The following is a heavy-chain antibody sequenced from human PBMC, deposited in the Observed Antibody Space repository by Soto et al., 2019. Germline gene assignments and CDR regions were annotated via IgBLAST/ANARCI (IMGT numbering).Heavy chain of an antibody. D-gene: IGHD4-17*01. CDR2: INPSGGST. Sequence: EASVKVSCKASGYTFTSSYMHWVRQAPGQGVEWMGIINPSGGSTSYAQKFQGRVTMTRDTSTSTVYMELSSLRSEDTAVYYCARGGEVATTVTTSYYYMVVWGKGTTVTVSS. J-gene: IGHJ6*03. CDR3: ARGGEVATTVTTSYYYMVV. V-gene: IGHV1-46*03. CDR1: GYTFTSSY.